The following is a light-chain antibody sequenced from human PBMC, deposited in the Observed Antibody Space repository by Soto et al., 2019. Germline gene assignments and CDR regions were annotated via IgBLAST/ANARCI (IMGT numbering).Light chain of an antibody. CDR3: QQHGSSPWT. V-gene: IGKV3D-20*01. CDR2: DAS. CDR1: QSVTNNY. J-gene: IGKJ1*01. Sequence: EIVLTQSPATLALSPGDSATLSCGASQSVTNNYFAWYQHKPGLAPRVLIYDASRRATGIPDRFSGSGSGTDFTLTISSLQPDDFAAYYCQQHGSSPWTFGQGTKVETK.